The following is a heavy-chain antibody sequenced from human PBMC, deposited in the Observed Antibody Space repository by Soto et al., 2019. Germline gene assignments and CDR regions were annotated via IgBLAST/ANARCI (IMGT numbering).Heavy chain of an antibody. CDR2: IYSGGST. J-gene: IGHJ6*02. Sequence: GGSLRLSCAASGFTVSSNYMSWVRQAPGKGLEWVSVIYSGGSTYYADSVKGRFTISRDNSKNTLYLQMNSLRAEDTAVYYCARDSGSSSWDYYGMDVWGQGTTVTVSS. D-gene: IGHD6-13*01. CDR3: ARDSGSSSWDYYGMDV. CDR1: GFTVSSNY. V-gene: IGHV3-53*01.